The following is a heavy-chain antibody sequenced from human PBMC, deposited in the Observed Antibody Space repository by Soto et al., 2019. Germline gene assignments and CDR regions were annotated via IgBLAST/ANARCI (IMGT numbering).Heavy chain of an antibody. J-gene: IGHJ5*02. CDR1: GDSVSSNSAV. V-gene: IGHV6-1*01. D-gene: IGHD3-9*01. CDR2: TYYRSKWYT. Sequence: PSQTLSLTCAISGDSVSSNSAVWNWIRQSPSRGLEWLGRTYYRSKWYTDYAVSVKSRITINPDISKNQFSLLLNSVTPEDTAVYYCARVTFDHFVHWFDPWGQGTLVTVSS. CDR3: ARVTFDHFVHWFDP.